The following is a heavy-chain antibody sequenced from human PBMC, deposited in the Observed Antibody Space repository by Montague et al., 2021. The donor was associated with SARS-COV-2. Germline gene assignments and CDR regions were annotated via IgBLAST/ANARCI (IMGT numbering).Heavy chain of an antibody. J-gene: IGHJ6*02. CDR3: AKDRSPDFGEHGLDV. D-gene: IGHD3-10*01. Sequence: SETLSLTCSVSGGSISGYWWGWVRQLPGKGLEWIANIFYTGTTYYKPSLRSRVTISVDTSKNQFYLELTSVTAADTAVYYCAKDRSPDFGEHGLDVWGQGTTVTVSS. CDR2: IFYTGTT. V-gene: IGHV4-59*01. CDR1: GGSISGYW.